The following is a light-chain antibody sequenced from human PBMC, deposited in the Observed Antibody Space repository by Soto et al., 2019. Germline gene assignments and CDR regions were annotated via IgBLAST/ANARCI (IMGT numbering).Light chain of an antibody. CDR3: QRYNTIPYS. CDR2: DAS. CDR1: QSISSW. V-gene: IGKV1-5*01. J-gene: IGKJ2*03. Sequence: DIQMTQSPSTLSASVGDRVTITCRASQSISSWLAWYQQKPGKAPKLLIYDASSLESGVPSRFSGGGSGTEFALTISSLQPDDFATYYCQRYNTIPYSFGQGTRLEIK.